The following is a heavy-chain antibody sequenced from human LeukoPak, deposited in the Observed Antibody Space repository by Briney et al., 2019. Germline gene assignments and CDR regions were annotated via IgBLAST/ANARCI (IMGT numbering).Heavy chain of an antibody. CDR3: ARLLNWFDP. CDR2: IYYSGST. Sequence: SETLSLTCTVSGGSISSYYWSWIRQPPGKGLEWIGYIYYSGSTNYNPSLKSRVTISVDTSKNQFSLKLSFVTAADTAVYYCARLLNWFDPWGQGTLVTVSS. V-gene: IGHV4-59*08. J-gene: IGHJ5*02. CDR1: GGSISSYY.